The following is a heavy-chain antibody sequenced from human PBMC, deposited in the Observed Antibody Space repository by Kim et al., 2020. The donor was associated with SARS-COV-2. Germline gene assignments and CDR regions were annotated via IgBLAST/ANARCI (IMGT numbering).Heavy chain of an antibody. CDR3: ASGLRFLEWTPYGMDV. CDR1: GYTFTGYY. Sequence: ASVKVSCKASGYTFTGYYMHWVRQAPGQGLEWMGRINPNSGGTNYAQKFQGRVTMTRDTSISTAHMELSRLRSDDTAVYYCASGLRFLEWTPYGMDVWGQGTTVTVSS. D-gene: IGHD3-3*01. CDR2: INPNSGGT. J-gene: IGHJ6*02. V-gene: IGHV1-2*06.